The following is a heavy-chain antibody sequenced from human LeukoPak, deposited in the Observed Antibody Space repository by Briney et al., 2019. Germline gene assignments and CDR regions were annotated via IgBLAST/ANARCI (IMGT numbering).Heavy chain of an antibody. CDR1: GLTFSGYV. CDR3: AKGPERRGFCSGSACYSDC. J-gene: IGHJ4*02. CDR2: ISANGGRT. Sequence: GGSLRLSCAASGLTFSGYVMSWARQAPGKGLEWVAAISANGGRTYYTESVKGHFTISRDNTKNTLYLQMNSLRADDTAVYYCAKGPERRGFCSGSACYSDCWGQGTLVTVSS. D-gene: IGHD2-8*02. V-gene: IGHV3-23*01.